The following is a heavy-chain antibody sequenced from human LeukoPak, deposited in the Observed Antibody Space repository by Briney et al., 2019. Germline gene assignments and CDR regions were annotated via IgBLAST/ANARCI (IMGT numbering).Heavy chain of an antibody. D-gene: IGHD6-13*01. V-gene: IGHV3-23*01. CDR1: GFTFSTYA. CDR2: ISSSGGST. CDR3: AKYCGYSSSWYKLGFDY. Sequence: QPGGSLRLSCAASGFTFSTYAMSWVRQAPGKGLEWVSVISSSGGSTYYADSVKGRFTISRDNSKNTPYLQMNSLRAEDTAVYYCAKYCGYSSSWYKLGFDYWGQGTLVTVSS. J-gene: IGHJ4*02.